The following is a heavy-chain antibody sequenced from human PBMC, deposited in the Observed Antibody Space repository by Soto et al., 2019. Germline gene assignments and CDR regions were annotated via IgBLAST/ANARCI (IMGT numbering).Heavy chain of an antibody. D-gene: IGHD1-26*01. CDR1: GYTFTSYD. CDR3: ARERSSGAFDI. V-gene: IGHV1-8*01. CDR2: MNPNSGNT. J-gene: IGHJ3*02. Sequence: QVQLVQSGAEVKKPGASVKVSCKTSGYTFTSYDINSVRQATGKGLEWMGWMNPNSGNTAYAQKFQGRVTMTRNTSISTAYMELSSLRSDDTAVYYCARERSSGAFDIWGKGTMVSVSS.